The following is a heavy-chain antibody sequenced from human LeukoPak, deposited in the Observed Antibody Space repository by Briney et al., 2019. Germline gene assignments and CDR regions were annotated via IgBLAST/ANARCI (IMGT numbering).Heavy chain of an antibody. CDR3: ARYAAAAGTRYFDY. J-gene: IGHJ4*02. Sequence: GGSLRLSCAASGFTVSSNYMSWVRQAPGKGLEWVSVIYSGGSTYYADSVKGRFTISRHNSKNTLYLQMNSLRAEDTAVYYCARYAAAAGTRYFDYWGQGTLVTVSS. CDR1: GFTVSSNY. V-gene: IGHV3-53*04. D-gene: IGHD6-13*01. CDR2: IYSGGST.